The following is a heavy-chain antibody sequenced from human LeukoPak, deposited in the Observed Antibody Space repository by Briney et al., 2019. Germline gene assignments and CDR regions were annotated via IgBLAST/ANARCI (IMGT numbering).Heavy chain of an antibody. CDR1: GFTFSSYA. Sequence: QAGGSLRLSCAASGFTFSSYAMSWVRQAPGKGLEWVSAISGSGGSTYYADSVKGRFTISRDNFKNTLSLQMSSLRPEDTAVYYCAKPMKNDYGDQMNWFDPWGQGILVTVSS. CDR2: ISGSGGST. J-gene: IGHJ5*02. CDR3: AKPMKNDYGDQMNWFDP. D-gene: IGHD4-17*01. V-gene: IGHV3-23*01.